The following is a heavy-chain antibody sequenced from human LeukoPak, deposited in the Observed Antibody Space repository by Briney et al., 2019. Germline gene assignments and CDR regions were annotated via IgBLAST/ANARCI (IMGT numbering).Heavy chain of an antibody. Sequence: GASVKVSCKASGYTFTSYYMHWVRQAPGQGLEWMGGIIPIFGTANYAQKFQGRVTITADKSTSTAYMELSSLRSEDTAVYYCAVGTRITMVRGVVWGQGTLVTVSS. CDR3: AVGTRITMVRGVV. CDR1: GYTFTSYY. V-gene: IGHV1-69*06. D-gene: IGHD3-10*01. J-gene: IGHJ4*02. CDR2: IIPIFGTA.